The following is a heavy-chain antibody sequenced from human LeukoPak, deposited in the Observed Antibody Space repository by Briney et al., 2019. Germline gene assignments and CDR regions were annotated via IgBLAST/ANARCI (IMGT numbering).Heavy chain of an antibody. CDR2: ISGSGGTT. D-gene: IGHD5-18*01. J-gene: IGHJ5*02. CDR3: TEDRRLGENSNVWFDP. V-gene: IGHV3-23*01. Sequence: GGSLRLSCAGSGFTFSSSALSWVRQTPGKGLEWVSGISGSGGTTKYADSMKARFTISRDNSKNMLYLQMNSLRVDDTAIYYCTEDRRLGENSNVWFDPWGQGTLVTVSS. CDR1: GFTFSSSA.